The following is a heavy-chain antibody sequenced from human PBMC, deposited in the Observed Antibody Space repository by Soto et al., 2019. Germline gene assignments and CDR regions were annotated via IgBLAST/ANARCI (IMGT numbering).Heavy chain of an antibody. V-gene: IGHV1-46*01. CDR2: VNPSGGHT. Sequence: QVQLMQSGAEVKKPGASVKVSCKASGDTFTDYYIHWVRQAPGQGLEWMGTVNPSGGHTTYAQHFLGRVTMTRNTSTRTLYMELTSLTSDDTATYYCARGGHVVVVTAALDYWGQGTLVTVSS. CDR3: ARGGHVVVVTAALDY. D-gene: IGHD2-21*02. CDR1: GDTFTDYY. J-gene: IGHJ4*02.